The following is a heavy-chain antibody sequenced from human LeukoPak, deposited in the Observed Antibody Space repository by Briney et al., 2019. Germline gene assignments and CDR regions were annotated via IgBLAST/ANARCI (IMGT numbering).Heavy chain of an antibody. CDR3: ARYTATVAGRGRFDI. J-gene: IGHJ3*02. D-gene: IGHD4-23*01. Sequence: SETLSLTCTVSGGSISSYYWSWIRQPPGKGLEWIGYIYYSGSTNYNPSLKSRVTISVDTSKNQFSLKLSSVTAADTAVYYCARYTATVAGRGRFDIWGRGTMVTVSS. CDR2: IYYSGST. CDR1: GGSISSYY. V-gene: IGHV4-59*08.